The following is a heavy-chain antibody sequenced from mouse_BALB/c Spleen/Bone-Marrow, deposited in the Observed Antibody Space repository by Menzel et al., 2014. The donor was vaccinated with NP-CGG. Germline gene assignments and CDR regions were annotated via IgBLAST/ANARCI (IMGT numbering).Heavy chain of an antibody. D-gene: IGHD2-14*01. CDR2: IYYSGTI. Sequence: VQLQQSGPGLVKPSQTVSLTCTVTGISITTGNYRWSWIRQFPGNKLEWIGFIYYSGTITYNSSLTSRTTITRDTSKNQFFLEMNSLTTEDTATYYCARAYYRYAMDYWGQGTSVTVSS. V-gene: IGHV3-5*02. CDR3: ARAYYRYAMDY. CDR1: GISITTGNYR. J-gene: IGHJ4*01.